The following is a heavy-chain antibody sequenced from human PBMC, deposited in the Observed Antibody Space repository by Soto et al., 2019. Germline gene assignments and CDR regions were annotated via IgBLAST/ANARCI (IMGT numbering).Heavy chain of an antibody. D-gene: IGHD2-2*01. CDR2: ISAYNGNT. J-gene: IGHJ6*02. V-gene: IGHV1-18*01. CDR1: GYTFTSYG. CDR3: ARDSTRPRVVGLSRYYYYGMDV. Sequence: ASVKVSCKASGYTFTSYGISWVRQAPGQGLEWMGWISAYNGNTNYAQKLQGRVTMTTDTFTSTAYMELRSLRSDDTAVYYCARDSTRPRVVGLSRYYYYGMDVWGQGTTGTV.